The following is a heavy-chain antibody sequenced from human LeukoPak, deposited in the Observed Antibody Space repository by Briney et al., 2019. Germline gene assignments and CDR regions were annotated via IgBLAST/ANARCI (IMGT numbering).Heavy chain of an antibody. CDR1: GFTFSSYA. Sequence: PGGSLRLSCAGSGFTFSSYAMSWVRQAPGKGLEWVSAISGSGGSTYYADSVKGRFTISRDNPKNTLYLQMNSLRAEDTAVYYCAKIKTDIVVVPAADFDYWGQGTLVTVSS. CDR3: AKIKTDIVVVPAADFDY. J-gene: IGHJ4*02. D-gene: IGHD2-2*01. V-gene: IGHV3-23*01. CDR2: ISGSGGST.